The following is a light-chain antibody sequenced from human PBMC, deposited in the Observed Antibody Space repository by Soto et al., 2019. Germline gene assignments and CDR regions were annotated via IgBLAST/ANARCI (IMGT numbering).Light chain of an antibody. CDR1: QSVSSSY. V-gene: IGKV3-20*01. CDR3: QQYGSSPWT. Sequence: EIVLTQSPGTLSLSPGERATLSCSASQSVSSSYLVWHQQKPGQAPRLLIYAASRRATGIPDRFSGSGFGTDFTLTISRLEPEDFAVYYCQQYGSSPWTFGQGTKVDIK. CDR2: AAS. J-gene: IGKJ1*01.